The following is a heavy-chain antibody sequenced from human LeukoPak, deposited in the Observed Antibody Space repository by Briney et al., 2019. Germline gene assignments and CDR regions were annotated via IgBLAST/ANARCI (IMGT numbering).Heavy chain of an antibody. V-gene: IGHV3-48*02. Sequence: PGGSLRLSCAASGFTFSSYSMNWVRQAPGQGLEWVSYITSSSSNIYYADSVTGRFTVSRDNTKNSLYLQMNSLRDEDTAVYYCARGTYRSSLRVGDYWGQGTRVTVST. D-gene: IGHD6-13*01. CDR2: ITSSSSNI. CDR1: GFTFSSYS. CDR3: ARGTYRSSLRVGDY. J-gene: IGHJ4*02.